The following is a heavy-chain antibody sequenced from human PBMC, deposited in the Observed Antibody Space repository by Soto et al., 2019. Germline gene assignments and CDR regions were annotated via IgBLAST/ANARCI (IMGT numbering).Heavy chain of an antibody. J-gene: IGHJ4*02. CDR2: ISGYNGNT. Sequence: QVQLVQSGAEVKKPGASVKVSCKASGYTFTSNGISWVRQAPGQGLEWMGWISGYNGNTNYAQNLQGRVTMTTDTSTSTASMELRSLRSDDTAVYYCAREALYYESSGLDYWGQGTLVTVSS. V-gene: IGHV1-18*01. D-gene: IGHD3-22*01. CDR3: AREALYYESSGLDY. CDR1: GYTFTSNG.